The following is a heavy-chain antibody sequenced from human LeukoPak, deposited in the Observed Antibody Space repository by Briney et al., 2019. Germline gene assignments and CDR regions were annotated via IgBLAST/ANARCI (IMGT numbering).Heavy chain of an antibody. CDR3: AKDRPRLLWFGELFRTPDY. D-gene: IGHD3-10*01. Sequence: GGSLRLSCAASGFTFSSYGMHWVRQAPDKGLEWVAVISYDGSNKYYADSVKGRFTISRDNSKNTLYLQMNSLRAEDTAVYYCAKDRPRLLWFGELFRTPDYWGQGTLVTVSS. CDR1: GFTFSSYG. CDR2: ISYDGSNK. J-gene: IGHJ4*02. V-gene: IGHV3-30*18.